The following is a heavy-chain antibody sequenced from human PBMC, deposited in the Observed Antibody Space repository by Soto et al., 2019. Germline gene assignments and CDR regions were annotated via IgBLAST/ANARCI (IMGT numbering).Heavy chain of an antibody. Sequence: SVKVSCKASGGTFSSYAISWVRQAPGQGLEWMGGIIPIFGTANYAQKFQGRVTITADESTSTAYMELSSLRSEDTAVYYCARAGVVVPAAIFDQVGYYYYGMDVWGQGTTVTVSS. CDR3: ARAGVVVPAAIFDQVGYYYYGMDV. D-gene: IGHD2-2*02. V-gene: IGHV1-69*13. J-gene: IGHJ6*02. CDR2: IIPIFGTA. CDR1: GGTFSSYA.